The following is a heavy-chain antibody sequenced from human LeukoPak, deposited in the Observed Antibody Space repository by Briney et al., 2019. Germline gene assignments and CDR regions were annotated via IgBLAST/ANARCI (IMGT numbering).Heavy chain of an antibody. CDR1: GGSISSSSYY. D-gene: IGHD3-22*01. V-gene: IGHV4-39*01. Sequence: PSETLSLTCTVSGGSISSSSYYWGWIRQPPGKGLEWIGSIYYSGSTYYNPSLKSRVTISVDTSKNQFSLKLSSVTAADTAVYYCARTGYFYYYDSSGQLDDAFDIWGQGTMVTVSS. J-gene: IGHJ3*02. CDR3: ARTGYFYYYDSSGQLDDAFDI. CDR2: IYYSGST.